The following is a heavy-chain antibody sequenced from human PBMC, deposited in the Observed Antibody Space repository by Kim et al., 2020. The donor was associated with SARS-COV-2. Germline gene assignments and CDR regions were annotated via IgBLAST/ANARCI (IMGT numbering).Heavy chain of an antibody. J-gene: IGHJ4*02. CDR3: ARRDHPQLLGFDY. V-gene: IGHV4-39*01. Sequence: SETLSLTCTVSGGSISSSSYYWGWIRQPPGKGLEWIGSIYYSGSTYYNPSLKSRVTISVDTSKNQFSLKLSSVTAADTAVYYCARRDHPQLLGFDYWGQGTLVTVSS. D-gene: IGHD3-10*01. CDR1: GGSISSSSYY. CDR2: IYYSGST.